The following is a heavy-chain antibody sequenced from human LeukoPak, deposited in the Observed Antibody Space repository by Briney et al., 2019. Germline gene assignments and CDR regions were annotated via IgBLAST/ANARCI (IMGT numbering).Heavy chain of an antibody. D-gene: IGHD1-26*01. J-gene: IGHJ4*02. Sequence: SETLSLTCTVSGGSISSYYWSWIRQPAGKGLEWIGRISISGSTNYNPSLKSRVTISVDTSKNQFSLKLSSVTAADTAVYYCASWQVEGATNYFDYWGQGTLVTVSS. V-gene: IGHV4-4*07. CDR2: ISISGST. CDR3: ASWQVEGATNYFDY. CDR1: GGSISSYY.